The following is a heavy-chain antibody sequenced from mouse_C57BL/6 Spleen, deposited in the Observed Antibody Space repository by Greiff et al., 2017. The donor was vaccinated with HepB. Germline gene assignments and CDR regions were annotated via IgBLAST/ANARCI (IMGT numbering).Heavy chain of an antibody. CDR2: ISSGSSTI. Sequence: EVQLQQSGGGLVKPGGSLKLSCAASGFTFSDYGMHWVRQAPEKGLEWVAYISSGSSTIYYADTVKGRFTISRDNAKNTLFLQMTSLRSEDTAMYYCARRNYSNPFDYWGQGTTLTVSS. D-gene: IGHD2-5*01. CDR3: ARRNYSNPFDY. J-gene: IGHJ2*01. CDR1: GFTFSDYG. V-gene: IGHV5-17*01.